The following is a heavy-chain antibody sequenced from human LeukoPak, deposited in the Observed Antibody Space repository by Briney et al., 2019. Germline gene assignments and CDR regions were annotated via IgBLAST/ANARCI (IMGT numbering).Heavy chain of an antibody. Sequence: SETLSLTCTVSGGSISSDSYYWSWIRQPAGKGLEWIGRIYTSGSTNYNPSLKSRVTISVDTSKNQFSLKLSSVTAADTAVYYCARTPTNWNPDYWGQGTLVTVSS. D-gene: IGHD1-1*01. CDR1: GGSISSDSYY. V-gene: IGHV4-61*02. CDR2: IYTSGST. J-gene: IGHJ4*02. CDR3: ARTPTNWNPDY.